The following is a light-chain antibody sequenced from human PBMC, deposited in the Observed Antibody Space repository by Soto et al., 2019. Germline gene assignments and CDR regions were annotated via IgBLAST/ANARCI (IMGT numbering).Light chain of an antibody. CDR1: QSVSSN. V-gene: IGKV3-15*01. Sequence: EIVMTQSPATLSVSPGERATLSCRASQSVSSNLAWYQQKPGQAPRLLIYGASIRATGIPARFSGSGSGTNCTLTISSLQSEDFAVYYCQHYNNWPPWTFGQGTKGEV. J-gene: IGKJ1*01. CDR2: GAS. CDR3: QHYNNWPPWT.